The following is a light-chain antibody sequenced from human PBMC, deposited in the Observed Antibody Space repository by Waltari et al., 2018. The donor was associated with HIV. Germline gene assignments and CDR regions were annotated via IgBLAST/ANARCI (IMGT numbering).Light chain of an antibody. CDR3: QQYRTWPRT. V-gene: IGKV3-15*01. J-gene: IGKJ3*01. CDR2: GAS. CDR1: QSVGTN. Sequence: ETVMTQSPVTMSGSPGERATLSCRASQSVGTNVTRYQRKSGQAPRLLIYGASTRATAIPARFSGSGSGTEFTLTITSLQSDDYATYYCQQYRTWPRTFGPGTTVDI.